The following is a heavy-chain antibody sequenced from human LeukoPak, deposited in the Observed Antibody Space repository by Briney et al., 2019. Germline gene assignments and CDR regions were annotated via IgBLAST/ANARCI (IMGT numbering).Heavy chain of an antibody. D-gene: IGHD3-10*01. V-gene: IGHV3-53*01. CDR3: ARVPGVHHTVRGVNLYHFDY. CDR2: IYSGGST. CDR1: GFTVSSNY. Sequence: GGSLRLSCAASGFTVSSNYMSWVRQAPGKGLEWVSVIYSGGSTYYAASVKGRFTISRDNSKNTPYLQMNSLRAEDTAVYYCARVPGVHHTVRGVNLYHFDYWGQGILVTVSS. J-gene: IGHJ4*02.